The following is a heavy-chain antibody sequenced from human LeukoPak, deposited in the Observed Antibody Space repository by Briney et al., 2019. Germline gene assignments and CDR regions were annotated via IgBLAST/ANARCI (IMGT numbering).Heavy chain of an antibody. CDR1: GGSISSGSYY. J-gene: IGHJ6*03. CDR2: IYTSGST. D-gene: IGHD3-22*01. Sequence: SETLSLTCTVSGGSISSGSYYWRWFRQPAGKGLEWIGRIYTSGSTNYNPSLKSRVTMSVDTSKNQFSLKLSSVTAADTAVYYCASSPEPYYYDSSGPVDYYYYYYMDVWGKGTTVTVSS. V-gene: IGHV4-61*02. CDR3: ASSPEPYYYDSSGPVDYYYYYYMDV.